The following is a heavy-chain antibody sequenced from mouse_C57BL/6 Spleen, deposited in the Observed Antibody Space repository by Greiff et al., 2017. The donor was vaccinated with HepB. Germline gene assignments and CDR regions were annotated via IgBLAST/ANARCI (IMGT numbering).Heavy chain of an antibody. V-gene: IGHV1-82*01. Sequence: VQLQQSGPELVKPGASVKISCKASGYAFSSSWMNWVKQRPGKGLEWIGRIYPGDGDTNYNGKFKGKATLTADKSSSTAYMQLSVLTSEDSAVYFCARRGYYGDYAMDYWGQGTSVTVSS. CDR2: IYPGDGDT. CDR1: GYAFSSSW. D-gene: IGHD2-3*01. CDR3: ARRGYYGDYAMDY. J-gene: IGHJ4*01.